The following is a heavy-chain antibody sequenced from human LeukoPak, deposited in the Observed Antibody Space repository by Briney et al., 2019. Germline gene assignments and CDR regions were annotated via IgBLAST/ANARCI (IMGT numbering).Heavy chain of an antibody. CDR2: IYYSGST. V-gene: IGHV4-39*01. D-gene: IGHD5-18*01. CDR1: GGSISSSSYY. J-gene: IGHJ4*02. Sequence: PSETLSLTCTVSGGSISSSSYYWGWIRQPPGKGLEWIGSIYYSGSTYYNPSLKSRVTISVDTSKNQFSLKLSSVTAADTAVYYCASGIPYSYVYWGQGTLVTVSS. CDR3: ASGIPYSYVY.